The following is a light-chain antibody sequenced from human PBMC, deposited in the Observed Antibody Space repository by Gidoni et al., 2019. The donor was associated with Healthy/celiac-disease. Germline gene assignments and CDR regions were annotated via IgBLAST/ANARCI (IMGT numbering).Light chain of an antibody. J-gene: IGLJ2*01. V-gene: IGLV2-14*04. CDR1: SSDVGGYNY. CDR3: SSYTSSSTLEV. Sequence: GSPGQSITISCTGTSSDVGGYNYVSWYQQHPGKAPILMIYDVSNRPSGVSNRFSGSKSGNTASLTISGLQAEDEADYYCSSYTSSSTLEVFGGGTKLTVL. CDR2: DVS.